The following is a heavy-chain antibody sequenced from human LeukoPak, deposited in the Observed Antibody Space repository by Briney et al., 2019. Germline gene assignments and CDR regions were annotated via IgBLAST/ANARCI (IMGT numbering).Heavy chain of an antibody. CDR3: ARVSYYDSSGYSLPPDY. CDR2: INPNSGGT. Sequence: ASVKVSCKASGYTFTGYYMHWVRQAPGQGLEWMVWINPNSGGTNYAQKFQGRVTMTRDTSISTAYMELSRLRSDDTAVYYCARVSYYDSSGYSLPPDYWGQGTLVTVPS. D-gene: IGHD3-22*01. CDR1: GYTFTGYY. J-gene: IGHJ4*02. V-gene: IGHV1-2*02.